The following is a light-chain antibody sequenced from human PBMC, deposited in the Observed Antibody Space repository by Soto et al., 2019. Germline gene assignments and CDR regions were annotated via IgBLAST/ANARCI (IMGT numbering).Light chain of an antibody. J-gene: IGKJ1*01. Sequence: DIQMTQSPSTLSASVGDRVTITCLASQSISSLLSCYQQKPGKAPKFLIYKASSLQSGVPSRFSGSGSGTEFTLTITSLQPDDFSNSYCHQYYSFPRPFGQGTKVEVK. CDR2: KAS. CDR3: HQYYSFPRP. CDR1: QSISSL. V-gene: IGKV1-5*03.